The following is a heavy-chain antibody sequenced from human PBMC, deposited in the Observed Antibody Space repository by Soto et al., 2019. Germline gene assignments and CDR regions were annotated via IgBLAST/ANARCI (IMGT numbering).Heavy chain of an antibody. CDR3: ARDQSGQQLTNFDY. Sequence: GGSLRLSCAASGFTFSSYWMSWVRQAPGKGLEWVANIKQDGSEKCYVDSVKGRFTISRDNAKNSLYLQMNSLRAEDTAVYYCARDQSGQQLTNFDYWGQGTQVTVSS. J-gene: IGHJ4*02. CDR1: GFTFSSYW. V-gene: IGHV3-7*01. CDR2: IKQDGSEK. D-gene: IGHD6-13*01.